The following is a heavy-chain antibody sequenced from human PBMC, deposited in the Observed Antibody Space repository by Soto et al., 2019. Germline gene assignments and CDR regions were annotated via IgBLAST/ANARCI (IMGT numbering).Heavy chain of an antibody. J-gene: IGHJ1*01. D-gene: IGHD3-10*01. CDR3: ARDRDTMIRGVYQH. V-gene: IGHV3-11*05. CDR1: GFPFSDYY. Sequence: QVQLVESGGGLVKPGGSLRLSCAVSGFPFSDYYMTWVRQAPGKGLEWVSYISSNGSYINYADSVKGRFTVSRDDAKNALYLQMNSLGVEDTALYYCARDRDTMIRGVYQHWGQGTLVTVSS. CDR2: ISSNGSYI.